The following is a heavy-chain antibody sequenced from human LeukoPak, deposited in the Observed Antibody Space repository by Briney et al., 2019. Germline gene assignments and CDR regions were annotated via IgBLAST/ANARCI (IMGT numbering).Heavy chain of an antibody. Sequence: GAPVKVSCKASGYTFTGYYIHWVRQAPGQGLEWMGRINPNSGDTNYAQKFQGRVTMTRDTSISTAYMDLSRLRFDDTAVYYCARDPVYCYATSCYYNWFDPWGQGTLVTVSS. CDR2: INPNSGDT. CDR3: ARDPVYCYATSCYYNWFDP. D-gene: IGHD2-2*01. J-gene: IGHJ5*02. CDR1: GYTFTGYY. V-gene: IGHV1-2*06.